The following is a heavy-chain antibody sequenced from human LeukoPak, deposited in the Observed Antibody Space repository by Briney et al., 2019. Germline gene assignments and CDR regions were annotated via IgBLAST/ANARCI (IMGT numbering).Heavy chain of an antibody. CDR3: ARWYCTNGVCYDY. D-gene: IGHD2-8*01. CDR2: IYHSGNT. J-gene: IGHJ4*02. V-gene: IGHV4-38-2*02. Sequence: SETLSLTCIVSGYSISSGYYWGWIRQPPGKGLEWIGSIYHSGNTYYNPSLKSRVIISLDTSKNQFSLKLSSVTAADTAVYYCARWYCTNGVCYDYWGQGTLVTVSS. CDR1: GYSISSGYY.